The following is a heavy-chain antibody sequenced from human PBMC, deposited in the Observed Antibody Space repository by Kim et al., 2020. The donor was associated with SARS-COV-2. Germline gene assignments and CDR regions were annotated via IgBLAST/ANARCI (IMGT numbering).Heavy chain of an antibody. V-gene: IGHV3-23*03. CDR1: GFTFNNFA. J-gene: IGHJ4*02. CDR3: VRDLTGYYFDC. CDR2: IYSGGTST. Sequence: GGSLRLSCAASGFTFNNFAMSWVRQAPGKGLEWVSVIYSGGTSTYYADSVKGRFTVSRDNSKNTLYLQMSSLRADDTALYYCVRDLTGYYFDCWGQGTLVTVSS. D-gene: IGHD3-9*01.